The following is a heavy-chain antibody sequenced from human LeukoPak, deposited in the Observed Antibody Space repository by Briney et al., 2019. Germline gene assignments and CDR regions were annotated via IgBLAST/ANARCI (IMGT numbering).Heavy chain of an antibody. CDR1: GFTFSSYA. J-gene: IGHJ5*02. V-gene: IGHV3-30*04. Sequence: GGSLRLSCAVSGFTFSSYAMHWVRQAPGKGLEWVAVISYDGSNKYYADSVKGRFTISRDNSKNTLYLQMNSLRAEDTAVYYCARDNSARDEAWWFNPWGQGTLVTVSS. CDR2: ISYDGSNK. CDR3: ARDNSARDEAWWFNP. D-gene: IGHD5-24*01.